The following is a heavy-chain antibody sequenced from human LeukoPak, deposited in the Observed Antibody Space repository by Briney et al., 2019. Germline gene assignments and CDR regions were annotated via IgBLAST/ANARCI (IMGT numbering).Heavy chain of an antibody. CDR3: AKDAAGPEY. D-gene: IGHD6-13*01. J-gene: IGHJ4*02. Sequence: GGSLRLSCAASGFIFSSYWMSWVRQAPGKGLEWVANIKQGGSEKYYVDSVKGRFTISRDNAKNSLYLQTNSLRAEDTAVYYCAKDAAGPEYWGQGTLVTVSS. CDR2: IKQGGSEK. V-gene: IGHV3-7*05. CDR1: GFIFSSYW.